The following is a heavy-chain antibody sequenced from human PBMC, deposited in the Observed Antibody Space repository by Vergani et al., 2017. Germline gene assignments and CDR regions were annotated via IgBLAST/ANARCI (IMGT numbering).Heavy chain of an antibody. D-gene: IGHD6-19*01. CDR1: GGSISSSSYY. V-gene: IGHV4-39*01. J-gene: IGHJ4*02. CDR3: AKFSYSSGWFFDY. CDR2: IYYSGST. Sequence: QLQLQESGPGLVKPSETLSLTCTVSGGSISSSSYYWGWIRQPPGKGLEWIGSIYYSGSTYYNPSLKSRVTISVDTSKNQFSLKPSSVTAADTAVYYCAKFSYSSGWFFDYWGQGTLVTVSS.